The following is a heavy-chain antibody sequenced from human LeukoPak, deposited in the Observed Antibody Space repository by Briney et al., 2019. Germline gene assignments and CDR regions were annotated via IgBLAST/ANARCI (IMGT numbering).Heavy chain of an antibody. V-gene: IGHV3-33*01. D-gene: IGHD3-16*01. CDR3: VRAPITLRYLDL. CDR2: MSNDGSII. CDR1: GFTFSTYG. Sequence: PGRSLRLCCAASGFTFSTYGMHWVRQAPGKGLEWVAVMSNDGSIIHYADSVKGRFTISRDNSKNTLYLQMNSLRAEDTAVYYCVRAPITLRYLDLWGRGTLVTVSS. J-gene: IGHJ2*01.